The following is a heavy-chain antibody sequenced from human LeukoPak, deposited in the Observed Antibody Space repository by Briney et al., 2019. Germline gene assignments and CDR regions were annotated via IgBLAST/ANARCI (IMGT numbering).Heavy chain of an antibody. D-gene: IGHD3-10*01. CDR1: GGSISSGGYY. CDR2: IYYSGST. CDR3: ARDPGGRNWFDP. J-gene: IGHJ5*02. Sequence: SETLSLTCTVSGGSISSGGYYWSWIRQHPGKGLEWVGYIYYSGSTYYNPSLKSRITISVDTSKNQSSLKLSSVTAADTAVYYCARDPGGRNWFDPWGQGALVTVSS. V-gene: IGHV4-31*03.